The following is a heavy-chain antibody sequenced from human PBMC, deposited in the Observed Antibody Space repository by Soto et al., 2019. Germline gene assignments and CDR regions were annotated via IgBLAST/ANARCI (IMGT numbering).Heavy chain of an antibody. CDR2: ISWNSGSI. J-gene: IGHJ4*02. D-gene: IGHD2-2*01. Sequence: EVQLVESGGGLVQPGRSLRLSCAASGFTFDDYAMHWVRQAPGKGLEWVSGISWNSGSIGYADSVKGRFTISRDNAKNSLYLHMNSLRAEDTALYYCAKEIGAKVYCSSTSCYEYDYWGQGTLVTVSS. CDR3: AKEIGAKVYCSSTSCYEYDY. CDR1: GFTFDDYA. V-gene: IGHV3-9*01.